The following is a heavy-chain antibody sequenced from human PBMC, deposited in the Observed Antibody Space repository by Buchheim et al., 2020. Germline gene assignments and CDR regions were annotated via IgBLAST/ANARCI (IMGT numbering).Heavy chain of an antibody. Sequence: EVQLVESGGGLVKPGGSLRLSCAASGFTFSSYSMNWVRQAPGKGLEWVSSISSSSSYIYYADSVKGRFTISRDHAKNSLYLQMNSLRAEDTAVYYCARDSYYDILTGYSFSAFDYWGQGTL. D-gene: IGHD3-9*01. J-gene: IGHJ4*02. CDR1: GFTFSSYS. V-gene: IGHV3-21*01. CDR3: ARDSYYDILTGYSFSAFDY. CDR2: ISSSSSYI.